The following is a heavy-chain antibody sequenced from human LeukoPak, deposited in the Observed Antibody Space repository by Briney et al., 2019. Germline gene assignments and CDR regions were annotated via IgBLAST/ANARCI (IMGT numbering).Heavy chain of an antibody. J-gene: IGHJ4*02. V-gene: IGHV3-30*03. Sequence: GGSLRLSCVPSAFSFSSHGMHWVRQAPGKGLEWVAVISSDANRKYYTYSAEGRFTISRDNSKNTLYLQMDSLRPEDTAVYYCARDRAWNYFDSWGQGTLVTVSS. D-gene: IGHD3-3*01. CDR3: ARDRAWNYFDS. CDR2: ISSDANRK. CDR1: AFSFSSHG.